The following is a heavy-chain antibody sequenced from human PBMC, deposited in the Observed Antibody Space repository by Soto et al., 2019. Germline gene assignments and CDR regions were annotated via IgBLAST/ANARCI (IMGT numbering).Heavy chain of an antibody. Sequence: QVQLQESGPGLVKPSQTLSLTCTVSGGSISSGGYYWSWIRQHPGKGLEGIRYIYYSWTTYYNPSLRSRVTISVYTSKNQISLKLSSVNAADTAVYYCARASYYDSSGYPGGPDYWGQGTLVTVSS. J-gene: IGHJ4*02. CDR1: GGSISSGGYY. V-gene: IGHV4-31*03. CDR3: ARASYYDSSGYPGGPDY. D-gene: IGHD3-22*01. CDR2: IYYSWTT.